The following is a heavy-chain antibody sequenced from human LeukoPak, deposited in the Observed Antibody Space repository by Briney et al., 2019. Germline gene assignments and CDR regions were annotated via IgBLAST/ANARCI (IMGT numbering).Heavy chain of an antibody. Sequence: PGGSLRLSCAASGFTFSSYSMNWVRQAPGKGLEWVSFISRTSSTIYCADSVTGRFTISRDNAKNSLYLQMNSLRDEDTAVYYCASKGAAYCGGDCYAFDIWGQGTMVTVSS. J-gene: IGHJ3*02. CDR3: ASKGAAYCGGDCYAFDI. V-gene: IGHV3-48*02. CDR2: ISRTSSTI. CDR1: GFTFSSYS. D-gene: IGHD2-21*02.